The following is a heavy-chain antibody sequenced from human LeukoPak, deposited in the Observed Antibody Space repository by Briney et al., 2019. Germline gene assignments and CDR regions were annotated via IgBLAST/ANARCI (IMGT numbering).Heavy chain of an antibody. CDR1: GGTFSSYA. CDR2: IIPIFGTA. D-gene: IGHD3-10*01. J-gene: IGHJ4*02. V-gene: IGHV1-69*13. CDR3: ARDTEYYYGSGSY. Sequence: GASVKVSCKASGGTFSSYAISWVRQAPGQGLEWMGGIIPIFGTANYAQKFQGRVTITADESTSTAYMELSSLRSEDTAVYYCARDTEYYYGSGSYWGQGTLVTVSS.